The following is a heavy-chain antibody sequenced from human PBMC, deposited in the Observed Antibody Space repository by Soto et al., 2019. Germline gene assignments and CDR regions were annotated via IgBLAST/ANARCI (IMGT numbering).Heavy chain of an antibody. CDR2: ISYDGSNK. V-gene: IGHV3-30*18. CDR1: GFTFSSYG. Sequence: GGSLRLSCAASGFTFSSYGMHWVRQAPGKGLEWVAVISYDGSNKYYADSVKGRFTISRDNSKNTLYLQMNSLRAEDTAVYYCAKDGNEYIVVVVAATIDYWGQGTLVTVSS. J-gene: IGHJ4*02. D-gene: IGHD2-15*01. CDR3: AKDGNEYIVVVVAATIDY.